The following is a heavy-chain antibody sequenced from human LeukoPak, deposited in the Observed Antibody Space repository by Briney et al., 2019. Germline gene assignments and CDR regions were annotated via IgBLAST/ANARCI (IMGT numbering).Heavy chain of an antibody. CDR2: ISSSSSYI. Sequence: GGSLRLSCAASKFAFSSYAMSWVRQAPGKGLEWVSSISSSSSYIYYADSVKGRFTISRDNAKNSLYLQMDSLRAEDTAVYYCASSGSYRFDYWGQGTLVTVSS. CDR3: ASSGSYRFDY. J-gene: IGHJ4*02. CDR1: KFAFSSYA. D-gene: IGHD1-26*01. V-gene: IGHV3-21*01.